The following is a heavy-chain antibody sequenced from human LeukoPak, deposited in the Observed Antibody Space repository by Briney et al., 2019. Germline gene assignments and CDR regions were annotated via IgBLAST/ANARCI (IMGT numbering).Heavy chain of an antibody. V-gene: IGHV4-39*07. J-gene: IGHJ4*02. CDR2: IYYSGST. D-gene: IGHD3-10*01. CDR1: GGSISSSSYY. CDR3: ARAATGLRVRGVVGYYFDY. Sequence: SETLSLTCTVSGGSISSSSYYWGWIRQPPGKGLEWIGSIYYSGSTYYNPSLKSRVTISVDTSKNQFSLKLSSVTAADTAVYYCARAATGLRVRGVVGYYFDYWGQGTLVTVSS.